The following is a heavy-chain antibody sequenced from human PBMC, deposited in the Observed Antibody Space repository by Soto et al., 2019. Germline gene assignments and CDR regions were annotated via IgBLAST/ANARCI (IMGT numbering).Heavy chain of an antibody. CDR2: ISAYNGNI. J-gene: IGHJ4*02. CDR1: GYTFTSYG. CDR3: ARTTRITMIVVVSPFDY. D-gene: IGHD3-22*01. Sequence: ASVKVSCKASGYTFTSYGISWVRQAPGQGLEWMGWISAYNGNIDYAQRLQGRVTMTTDTSTSTAYMELGSLRSDDTAVYYCARTTRITMIVVVSPFDYWGQGTLVTVSS. V-gene: IGHV1-18*04.